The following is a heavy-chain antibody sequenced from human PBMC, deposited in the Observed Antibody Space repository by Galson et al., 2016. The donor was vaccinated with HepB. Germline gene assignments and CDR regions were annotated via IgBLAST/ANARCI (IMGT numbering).Heavy chain of an antibody. CDR3: GTSGDWDAFEI. J-gene: IGHJ3*02. V-gene: IGHV1-24*01. D-gene: IGHD3-10*01. CDR2: FDREDGET. Sequence: SVKVSCKVAGHTLTELSIHWVRQAPGQGLEWLGCFDREDGETLDAEKFQDRVTMTEDTSTDTAYMELRSLSSEETADYHCGTSGDWDAFEIWGQGTMVTFS. CDR1: GHTLTELS.